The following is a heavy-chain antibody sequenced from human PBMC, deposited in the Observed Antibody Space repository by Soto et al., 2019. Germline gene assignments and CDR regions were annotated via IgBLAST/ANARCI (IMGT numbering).Heavy chain of an antibody. CDR1: GFTFSSYA. D-gene: IGHD1-26*01. Sequence: EVQLLESGGGLVQPGGSLRLSCAASGFTFSSYAMSWVRQAPGKGLECVSAISGSGGSTYYADSVKGRFTISRDNSKNTLYLQMNSLRADDTAVYYCAKASSGSYSRWYFDLWGRGTLVTVSS. J-gene: IGHJ2*01. V-gene: IGHV3-23*01. CDR3: AKASSGSYSRWYFDL. CDR2: ISGSGGST.